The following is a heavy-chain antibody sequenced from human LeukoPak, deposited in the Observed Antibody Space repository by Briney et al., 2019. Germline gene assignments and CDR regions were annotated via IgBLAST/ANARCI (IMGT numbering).Heavy chain of an antibody. CDR2: IYPGDSDT. V-gene: IGHV5-51*01. CDR3: ARTSYYDSSGYYFLDY. D-gene: IGHD3-22*01. CDR1: GYSFTSYW. Sequence: GESLKISCKGSGYSFTSYWIGWVRQMPGKGLEWMGIIYPGDSDTRYSPSFQGQVTISADKSISTAYLQWSSLKASDTAMYYCARTSYYDSSGYYFLDYWGQGTLVTVSS. J-gene: IGHJ4*02.